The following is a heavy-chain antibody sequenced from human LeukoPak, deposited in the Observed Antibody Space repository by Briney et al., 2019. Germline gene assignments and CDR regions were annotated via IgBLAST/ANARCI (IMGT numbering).Heavy chain of an antibody. CDR2: IYYSGST. D-gene: IGHD1-26*01. V-gene: IGHV4-39*07. CDR3: ARESGSYFAFDY. J-gene: IGHJ4*02. Sequence: TSETLSLTCTVSGGSISSSSYYWGWILQPPGKGLEWIGSIYYSGSTYYNPSLKSRVTISVDTSKNQFSLKLSSVTAADTAVYYCARESGSYFAFDYWGQGTLVTVSS. CDR1: GGSISSSSYY.